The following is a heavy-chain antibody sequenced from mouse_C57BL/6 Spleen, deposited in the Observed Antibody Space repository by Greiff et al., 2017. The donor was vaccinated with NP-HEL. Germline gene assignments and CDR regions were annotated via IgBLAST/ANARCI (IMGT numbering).Heavy chain of an antibody. V-gene: IGHV5-17*01. J-gene: IGHJ4*01. CDR2: ISSGSSTI. Sequence: VQLKESGGGLVKPGGSLKLSCAASGFTFSDYGMHWVRQAPEKGLEWVAYISSGSSTISYADTVKGRFTIARDNAKNTLFLQMTSLRSEDTAMYYCARNSNYRYYYAMDYWGQGTSVTVSS. CDR3: ARNSNYRYYYAMDY. D-gene: IGHD2-5*01. CDR1: GFTFSDYG.